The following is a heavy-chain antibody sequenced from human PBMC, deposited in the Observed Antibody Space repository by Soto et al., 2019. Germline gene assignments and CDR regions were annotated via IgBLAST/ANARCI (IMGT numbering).Heavy chain of an antibody. D-gene: IGHD3-16*01. Sequence: QVQLQESGPGLVKPSETLSLTCTVSGGSVSSGSYYWSWIRQPPGKGLEWIGYIYYSGSTNYNPSLKSRVTLSVDTSKIHLSLTLSSVTAADTAVYYCARLGTSNYERFDFWGQGNLVTVSS. CDR1: GGSVSSGSYY. V-gene: IGHV4-61*01. CDR2: IYYSGST. CDR3: ARLGTSNYERFDF. J-gene: IGHJ4*02.